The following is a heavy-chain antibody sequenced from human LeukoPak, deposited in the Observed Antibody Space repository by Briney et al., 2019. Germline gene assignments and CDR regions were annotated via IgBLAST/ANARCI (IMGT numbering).Heavy chain of an antibody. CDR1: GFTFSSYS. Sequence: GGSLRLSCAASGFTFSSYSVTWLRQAPGKGLEWVSYISSSGTTKYYADSVKGRFTISRDNAKNSLYLQMNSLRADDTAVYYCARTSSGWHAIFDYWGQGTLVTVSS. D-gene: IGHD6-19*01. CDR2: ISSSGTTK. V-gene: IGHV3-48*04. CDR3: ARTSSGWHAIFDY. J-gene: IGHJ4*02.